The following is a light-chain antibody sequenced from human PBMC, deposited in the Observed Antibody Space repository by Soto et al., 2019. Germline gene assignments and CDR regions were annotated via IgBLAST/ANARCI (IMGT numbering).Light chain of an antibody. Sequence: QSVLTQPASVSGSPGQSITISCAGTSSGIGSHNLVSWYQQHPGKAPKLVIYEVGQRPSGISNRFSGSKSGSTASLTISGLQAEDEADYYCCSYSGSSTPHVVFGGGTKVTVL. CDR2: EVG. CDR1: SSGIGSHNL. V-gene: IGLV2-23*02. J-gene: IGLJ2*01. CDR3: CSYSGSSTPHVV.